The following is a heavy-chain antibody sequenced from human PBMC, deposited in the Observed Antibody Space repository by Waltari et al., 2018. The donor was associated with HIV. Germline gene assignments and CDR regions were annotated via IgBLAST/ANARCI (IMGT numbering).Heavy chain of an antibody. J-gene: IGHJ6*02. CDR2: INTDETIR. CDR3: VSSGLDV. V-gene: IGHV3-74*01. Sequence: VQLVESGGDLAQPGGSLGLSCVASGLTFSNYWMHWVRQVPGKRPVWVARINTDETIRTYAENVKGRFTISRDNGKNTLYLQMNSLRVEDTAVYYCVSSGLDVWGQGTTVNVSS. CDR1: GLTFSNYW.